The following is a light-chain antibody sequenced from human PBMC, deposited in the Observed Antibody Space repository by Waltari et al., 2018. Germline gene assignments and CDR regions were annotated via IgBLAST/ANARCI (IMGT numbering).Light chain of an antibody. Sequence: EIVLTQSPGTLSLSPGERAAVSRRASQTVSSSHLAWSQQKPGQAPRLLIYGASTSASGIPDRFSGGGFGTDFTLTIYRLEPEDFAVYYCHQYSSTPWTFGQGTRVEIK. CDR2: GAS. J-gene: IGKJ1*01. CDR1: QTVSSSH. V-gene: IGKV3-20*01. CDR3: HQYSSTPWT.